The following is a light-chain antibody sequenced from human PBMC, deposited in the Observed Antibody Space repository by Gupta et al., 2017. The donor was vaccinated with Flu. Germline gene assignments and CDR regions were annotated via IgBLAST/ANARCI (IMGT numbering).Light chain of an antibody. V-gene: IGLV3-25*03. J-gene: IGLJ3*02. Sequence: GHTARITGSGDALANKYAYWYQQKPGQAPVLLIYKDSERPSGIPERFSGSTSGTTVTLTISGVQAEDEADYYCHSAESSGTSRVFGGGTKLTVL. CDR3: HSAESSGTSRV. CDR2: KDS. CDR1: ALANKY.